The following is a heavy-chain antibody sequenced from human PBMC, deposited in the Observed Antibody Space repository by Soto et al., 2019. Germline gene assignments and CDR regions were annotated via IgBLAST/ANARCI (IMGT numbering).Heavy chain of an antibody. Sequence: GASVKVSCKASGGTFSSYAISWVRQAPGQGLEWMGEIIPIFGTANYAQKFQGRVTITADESTSTAYMELSSLRSEDTVVYFCARARGWRVAYRNFAFDYWGQGTLVTVSS. J-gene: IGHJ4*02. CDR3: ARARGWRVAYRNFAFDY. CDR1: GGTFSSYA. CDR2: IIPIFGTA. V-gene: IGHV1-69*13. D-gene: IGHD3-3*01.